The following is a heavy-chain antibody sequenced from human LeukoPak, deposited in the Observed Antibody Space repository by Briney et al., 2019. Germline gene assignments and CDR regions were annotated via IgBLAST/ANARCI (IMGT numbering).Heavy chain of an antibody. V-gene: IGHV4-59*08. Sequence: SETLSLTCTVSGGSICSYYWSWIRQPPGKGLEWIGYIYYSGSTNYNPSLKSRVTISVGTSKNQFSLKLSSVTAADTAVYYCARNPTPYDFWSGYSPGYFDYWGQGTLVTVSS. D-gene: IGHD3-3*01. CDR3: ARNPTPYDFWSGYSPGYFDY. CDR1: GGSICSYY. J-gene: IGHJ4*02. CDR2: IYYSGST.